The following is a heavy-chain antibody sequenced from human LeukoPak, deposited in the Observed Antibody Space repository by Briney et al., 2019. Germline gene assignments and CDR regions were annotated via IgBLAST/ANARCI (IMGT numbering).Heavy chain of an antibody. J-gene: IGHJ4*02. Sequence: SETLSLTCAVYGGSFSGYYWSWIRQPPGKGLEWIGEINHSGSTNYNPSFKSRVTISVDTSKNQFSLKLSSVTAADTAVYYCARGVLGVWGSYRYRGGDYFDYWGQGTLVTVSS. CDR3: ARGVLGVWGSYRYRGGDYFDY. V-gene: IGHV4-34*01. CDR2: INHSGST. D-gene: IGHD3-16*02. CDR1: GGSFSGYY.